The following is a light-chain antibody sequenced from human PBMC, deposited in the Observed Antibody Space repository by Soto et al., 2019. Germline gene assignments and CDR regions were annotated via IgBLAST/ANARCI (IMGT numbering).Light chain of an antibody. CDR3: QQRHSYPIT. V-gene: IGKV1-9*01. Sequence: DIQLTQSPSFLSASVGDGITISCRASQGISGYLAWYQQKPGKAPKLLIHTASTLQSGVPSRFSGSGAGAEFTLTISSLQPEDFATYYCQQRHSYPITFGQGTRLEIK. CDR1: QGISGY. CDR2: TAS. J-gene: IGKJ5*01.